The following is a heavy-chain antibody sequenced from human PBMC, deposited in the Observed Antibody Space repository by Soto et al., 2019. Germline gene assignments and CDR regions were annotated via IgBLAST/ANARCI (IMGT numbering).Heavy chain of an antibody. CDR3: ARNYHGRGV. CDR2: TNTGNGNT. D-gene: IGHD3-10*02. Sequence: QVQLVQSGAEVKEPGASVKVSCKASGYTFTIYEIYWVRQAPGQKLEWMAWTNTGNGNTKCSQRFQGRVTITRDTSASTADMELSGLTSEDTAVYYCARNYHGRGVWGKGTTVTVSS. CDR1: GYTFTIYE. J-gene: IGHJ6*04. V-gene: IGHV1-3*04.